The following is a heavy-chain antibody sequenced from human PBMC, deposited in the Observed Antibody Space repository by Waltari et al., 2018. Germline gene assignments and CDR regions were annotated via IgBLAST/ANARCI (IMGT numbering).Heavy chain of an antibody. CDR2: IYGSSGST. CDR1: GGSISGGYG. Sequence: QVQLQESGPAVVKPSETLSLTCAVSGGSISGGYGWSWIRQAPGKGLEWIGSIYGSSGSTYHNPSLKSRVTISKDTSKNQFSLKLSSVTAADTAVYYCARDHIVVVFTAKRWYFDIWGPGTPITISS. V-gene: IGHV4-38-2*02. D-gene: IGHD2-15*01. J-gene: IGHJ2*01. CDR3: ARDHIVVVFTAKRWYFDI.